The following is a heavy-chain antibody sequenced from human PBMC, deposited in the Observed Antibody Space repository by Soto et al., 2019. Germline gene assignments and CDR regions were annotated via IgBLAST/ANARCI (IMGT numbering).Heavy chain of an antibody. CDR1: GYTFTSYG. Sequence: QVQLVQSGAEVKKPGASVKVSCKASGYTFTSYGISWVRQAPGQGLEWMGWISAYNGNTNYAQKLQGRVTMTTDTATSTAFLELRSLSSDDTAGYYCARDRDIVVVPAAISNSYYGMDVWGQGTTVTVSS. V-gene: IGHV1-18*04. CDR3: ARDRDIVVVPAAISNSYYGMDV. J-gene: IGHJ6*02. CDR2: ISAYNGNT. D-gene: IGHD2-2*02.